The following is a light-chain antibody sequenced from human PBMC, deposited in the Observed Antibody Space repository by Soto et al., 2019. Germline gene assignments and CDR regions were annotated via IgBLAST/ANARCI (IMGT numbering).Light chain of an antibody. CDR2: GAS. Sequence: YYRAIQSVSSSYLAWYQQKPGQAPRLLIYGASSRATGIPDRFSGSGSGTDFTLTIRRLEPDYFTVYYCHEARWSPPWRFAQGTKVDIK. V-gene: IGKV3-20*01. CDR1: QSVSSSY. J-gene: IGKJ1*01. CDR3: HEARWSPPWR.